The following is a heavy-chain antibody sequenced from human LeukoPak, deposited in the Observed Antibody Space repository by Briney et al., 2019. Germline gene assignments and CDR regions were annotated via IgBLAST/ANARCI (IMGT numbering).Heavy chain of an antibody. CDR3: ARESTYYDFWSAESHYYYYMDV. V-gene: IGHV1-69*06. D-gene: IGHD3-3*01. CDR1: GGTFSSYA. CDR2: IIPIFGTA. Sequence: ASVKVSCKASGGTFSSYAISWVRQAPGQGLEWMGGIIPIFGTANYAQKFQGRVTITADKSTSTAYMELSSLRSEDTAVYYCARESTYYDFWSAESHYYYYMDVWGKGTTVTVSS. J-gene: IGHJ6*03.